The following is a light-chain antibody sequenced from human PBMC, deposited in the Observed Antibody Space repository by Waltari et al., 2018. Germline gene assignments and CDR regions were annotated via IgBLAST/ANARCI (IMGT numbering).Light chain of an antibody. J-gene: IGLJ2*01. Sequence: QSALTQPASVSGSPGQSITLPCTGTSSDVGSYNYVSWYQQHPGKVPKPIIYDVSHRPSGVSFRFSGSKSDNTASLTISGLQAEDEADYYCISYTTSDTMIFGGGTKLTVL. CDR1: SSDVGSYNY. CDR3: ISYTTSDTMI. V-gene: IGLV2-14*03. CDR2: DVS.